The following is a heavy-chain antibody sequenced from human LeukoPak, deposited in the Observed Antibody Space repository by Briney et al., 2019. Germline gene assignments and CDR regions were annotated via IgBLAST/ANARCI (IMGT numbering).Heavy chain of an antibody. CDR1: GFTFSSYS. V-gene: IGHV3-23*01. Sequence: PGGSLRLSCAASGFTFSSYSMNWVRQAPGKGLEWVSAISGSGGSTYYADSVKGRFTISRDNSKNTLYLQMNSLRAEDTAVYYCAKGDRMRELPIIWGQGTLVTVSS. J-gene: IGHJ4*02. CDR3: AKGDRMRELPII. D-gene: IGHD1-26*01. CDR2: ISGSGGST.